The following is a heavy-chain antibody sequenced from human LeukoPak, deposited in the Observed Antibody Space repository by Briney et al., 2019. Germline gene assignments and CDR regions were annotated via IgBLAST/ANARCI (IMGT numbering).Heavy chain of an antibody. CDR2: ISITGST. CDR1: GASMSGYY. CDR3: ARENKAVAAHYFDY. D-gene: IGHD6-19*01. J-gene: IGHJ4*02. V-gene: IGHV4-4*07. Sequence: SETLSLTCTVSGASMSGYYWSWIRQSAGKGLEYIGHISITGSTNYNPSLKSRVTMSVDTSKNQFSLKLSSVTAADTAVYYCARENKAVAAHYFDYWGQGTLVTVSS.